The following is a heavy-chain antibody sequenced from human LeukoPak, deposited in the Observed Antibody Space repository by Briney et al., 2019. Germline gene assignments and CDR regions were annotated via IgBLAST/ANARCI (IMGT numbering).Heavy chain of an antibody. Sequence: ASVKVSCKASGYTFTGYYMHWVRQAPGQGLEWMGRINPSSGGTNYAQKFQGRVTMTRDTSISTAYMELSRLRSDDTAVYYCARDSGSYFGAFDIWGQGTMVTVSS. CDR3: ARDSGSYFGAFDI. D-gene: IGHD1-26*01. J-gene: IGHJ3*02. V-gene: IGHV1-2*06. CDR1: GYTFTGYY. CDR2: INPSSGGT.